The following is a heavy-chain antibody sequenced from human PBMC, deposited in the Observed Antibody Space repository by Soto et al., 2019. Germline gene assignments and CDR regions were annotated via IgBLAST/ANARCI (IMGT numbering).Heavy chain of an antibody. CDR2: IIPFFGTT. D-gene: IGHD2-21*02. J-gene: IGHJ6*02. Sequence: QVQLVQSGAEVKKPGSSVKVSCQASGGTFNTFAISWVRQAPGQGLEWMGGIIPFFGTTNYAQKFQGRVTMTADESTSRAYMWRCSPRSEETDVYYCAKHVVVVPALPGNYYGMDVCGQGTTVTVSS. CDR1: GGTFNTFA. CDR3: AKHVVVVPALPGNYYGMDV. V-gene: IGHV1-69*12.